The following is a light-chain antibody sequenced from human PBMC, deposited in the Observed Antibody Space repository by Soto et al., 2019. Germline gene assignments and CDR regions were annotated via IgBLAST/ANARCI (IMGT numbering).Light chain of an antibody. J-gene: IGLJ2*01. CDR3: CSYTRSSTRI. V-gene: IGLV2-14*01. Sequence: QSALTQPASVSGSPGQSITISCTGTSSDVGHYNYVSWYQQYPGKAPKLTTYDLNTRPSGVSNRVSGSKSGNTASLTISGLQAEDEADYYCCSYTRSSTRIFGGGTKLTVL. CDR2: DLN. CDR1: SSDVGHYNY.